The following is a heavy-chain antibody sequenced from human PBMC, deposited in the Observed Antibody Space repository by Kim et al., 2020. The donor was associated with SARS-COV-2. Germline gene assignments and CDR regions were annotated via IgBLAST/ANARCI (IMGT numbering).Heavy chain of an antibody. D-gene: IGHD3-22*01. J-gene: IGHJ4*02. CDR3: ARAGAYYYDSSGYFDY. V-gene: IGHV3-64*01. Sequence: GSLRLSCAASGFTFSSYAMHWVRQAPGKGLEYVSAISSNGGSTYYANSVKGRFTISRDNSKNTLYLQMGSLRAEDMAVYYCARAGAYYYDSSGYFDYWGQGTLVTVSS. CDR1: GFTFSSYA. CDR2: ISSNGGST.